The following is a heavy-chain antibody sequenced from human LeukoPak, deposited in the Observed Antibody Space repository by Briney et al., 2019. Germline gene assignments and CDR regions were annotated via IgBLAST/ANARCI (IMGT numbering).Heavy chain of an antibody. Sequence: SETLSLTCTVSGGSISSYYWSWIRQPPGKGLEWIGYIYYSGSTNYNPSLKSRVTISVDTSKNQFSLKLSSVTAADTAVYYCARGSRAYCGGECKNAFDIWGQGTMVTVSS. V-gene: IGHV4-59*01. D-gene: IGHD2-21*01. CDR3: ARGSRAYCGGECKNAFDI. J-gene: IGHJ3*02. CDR1: GGSISSYY. CDR2: IYYSGST.